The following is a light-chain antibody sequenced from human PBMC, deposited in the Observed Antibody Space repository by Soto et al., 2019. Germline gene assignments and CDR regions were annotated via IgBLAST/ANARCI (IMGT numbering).Light chain of an antibody. CDR3: QQRSNFPT. Sequence: EILLTQSPATLSLSPGERATLSCRASQSVASYLAWYQQKRGQAPRLFIYDASNRATGIPARFSGSGSGTDFTLPISSLAPEDFAVYYCQQRSNFPTSGGGIKVDIK. V-gene: IGKV3-11*01. CDR1: QSVASY. CDR2: DAS. J-gene: IGKJ4*01.